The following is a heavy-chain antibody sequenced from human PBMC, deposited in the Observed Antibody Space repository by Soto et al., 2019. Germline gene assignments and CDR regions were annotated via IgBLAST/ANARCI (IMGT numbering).Heavy chain of an antibody. D-gene: IGHD3-3*01. CDR2: ISSSGSTI. V-gene: IGHV3-11*01. CDR1: GFTFSDYY. Sequence: PGGSLRLSCAASGFTFSDYYMSWIRQAPGKGLEWVSYISSSGSTIYYADSVKGRFTISRDNAKNSLYLQMNSLRAEDTAVYYCARDSGGYDFWSGMPPPRSPSFGFDPWGQGTMVTVSS. CDR3: ARDSGGYDFWSGMPPPRSPSFGFDP. J-gene: IGHJ5*02.